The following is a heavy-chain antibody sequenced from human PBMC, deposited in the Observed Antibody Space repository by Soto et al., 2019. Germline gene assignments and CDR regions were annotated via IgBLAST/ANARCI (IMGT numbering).Heavy chain of an antibody. CDR1: GGTFSSYA. J-gene: IGHJ5*02. V-gene: IGHV1-69*06. CDR3: ARDWEDSSGYYPNWFDP. D-gene: IGHD3-22*01. Sequence: QVQLVQSGAEVKKPGSSVKVSCKASGGTFSSYAISWVRQAPGQGLEWMGGIIPIFGTANYAQKFQGRVTITAAKSTSTAYMERSSLRSEDTAVYYCARDWEDSSGYYPNWFDPWGQGTLVTVSS. CDR2: IIPIFGTA.